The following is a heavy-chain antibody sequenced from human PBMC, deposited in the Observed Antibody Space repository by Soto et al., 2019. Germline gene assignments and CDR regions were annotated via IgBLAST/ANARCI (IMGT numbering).Heavy chain of an antibody. J-gene: IGHJ5*02. CDR3: ARDRALYYDFWRGYLSA. CDR2: INPSGGST. V-gene: IGHV1-46*01. CDR1: GYTFTSYY. D-gene: IGHD3-3*01. Sequence: ASVKVSCKASGYTFTSYYMHWVRQAPGQGLEWMGIINPSGGSTSYAQKFQGRVTMTRDTSTSTVYMELSSLRSEDTAVYYCARDRALYYDFWRGYLSAWGQGTLVTVSS.